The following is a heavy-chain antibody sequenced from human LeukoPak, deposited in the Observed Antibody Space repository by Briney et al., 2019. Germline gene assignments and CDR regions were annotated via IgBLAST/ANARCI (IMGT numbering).Heavy chain of an antibody. Sequence: SETLSLTCAVYGGSFSGYYWSWIRQPPGKGLEWVGEINYSGSTNYNPSLKSQVTISVDTSKNQFSLKLSSVTAADTAVYYCARMYYYDSSGPYYYYYGMDVWGQGTTVTVSS. J-gene: IGHJ6*02. CDR2: INYSGST. V-gene: IGHV4-34*01. CDR3: ARMYYYDSSGPYYYYYGMDV. D-gene: IGHD3-22*01. CDR1: GGSFSGYY.